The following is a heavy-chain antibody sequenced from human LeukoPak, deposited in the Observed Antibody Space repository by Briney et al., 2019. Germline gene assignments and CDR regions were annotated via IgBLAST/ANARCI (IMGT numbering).Heavy chain of an antibody. V-gene: IGHV4-39*01. J-gene: IGHJ5*02. CDR3: ARHVKDYDSSGSKNWFDP. CDR1: GFTFSSYAMH. CDR2: IYYSGST. Sequence: GSLRLSCAASGFTFSSYAMHWVRQPPGKGLEWIGSIYYSGSTYYNPSLKSRVTISVDTSKNQFSLKLSSVTAADTAVYYCARHVKDYDSSGSKNWFDPWGQGTLVTVSS. D-gene: IGHD3-22*01.